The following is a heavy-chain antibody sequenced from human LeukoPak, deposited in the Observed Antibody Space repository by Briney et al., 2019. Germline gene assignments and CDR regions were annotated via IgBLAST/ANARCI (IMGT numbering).Heavy chain of an antibody. D-gene: IGHD6-13*01. V-gene: IGHV4-30-2*01. CDR1: GGSISSGGYY. J-gene: IGHJ5*02. Sequence: PSETLSLTCTVSGGSISSGGYYWSWIRQPPGKGLEWIGYIYHSGSTYYNPSLKSRVTISVDRSKNQFSLKLSSVTAADTAVYYCARGLIAAASQYNWFDPWGQGTLVTVSS. CDR2: IYHSGST. CDR3: ARGLIAAASQYNWFDP.